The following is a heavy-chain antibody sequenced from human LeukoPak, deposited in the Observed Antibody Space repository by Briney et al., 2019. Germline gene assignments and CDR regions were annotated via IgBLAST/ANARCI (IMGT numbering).Heavy chain of an antibody. J-gene: IGHJ4*02. D-gene: IGHD3-22*01. V-gene: IGHV3-30-3*01. Sequence: GRSLRLSCAASGFTFSSYAMHWVRQAPGKGLVWVSRIYVDGRTTNYADSVKGRFTISRDNSKNTLYLQMNSLRAEDTAVYYCALTYYYDSSGYFDFDYWGQGTLVTVSS. CDR1: GFTFSSYA. CDR2: IYVDGRTT. CDR3: ALTYYYDSSGYFDFDY.